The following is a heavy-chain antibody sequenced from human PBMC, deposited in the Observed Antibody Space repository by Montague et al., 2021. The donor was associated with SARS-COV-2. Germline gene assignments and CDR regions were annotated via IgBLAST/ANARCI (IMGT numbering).Heavy chain of an antibody. D-gene: IGHD3-16*01. V-gene: IGHV4-39*07. CDR1: GGSISSSSYY. J-gene: IGHJ2*01. CDR3: ARVHWGGAGTCDFDL. Sequence: SETLSLTCTVSGGSISSSSYYWGWIRQPPGKGLEWIGSIYYSGSTYYNPSLKSRVTISVDTSKNQFSLKLSSVTAADTAVYYCARVHWGGAGTCDFDLWGHGTLVTVSS. CDR2: IYYSGST.